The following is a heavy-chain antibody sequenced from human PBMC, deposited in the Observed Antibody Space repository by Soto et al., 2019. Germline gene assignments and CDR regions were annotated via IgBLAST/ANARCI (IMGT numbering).Heavy chain of an antibody. CDR1: GFTFSSYD. D-gene: IGHD5-18*01. V-gene: IGHV3-13*01. CDR2: IGTAGDT. CDR3: AGAVYRGYSYGPYYYHGMDV. Sequence: GGSLRLSCAASGFTFSSYDMHWVRQATGKGLEWVSAIGTAGDTYYPGSVKGRFTISRENAKNSLYLQMNSLRAGDTAVYYCAGAVYRGYSYGPYYYHGMDVWGQGTTVTVSS. J-gene: IGHJ6*02.